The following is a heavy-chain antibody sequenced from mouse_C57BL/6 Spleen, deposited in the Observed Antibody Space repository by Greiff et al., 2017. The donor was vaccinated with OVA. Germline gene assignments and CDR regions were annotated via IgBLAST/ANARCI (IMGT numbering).Heavy chain of an antibody. Sequence: QVQLQQPGAELVKPGASVKLSCKASGYTFTSYWMHWVKQRPGQGLEWIGMIHPNSGSTNYNEKFKSKATLTVDKSSSTAYMQLSSLTSEDSAVYYCAREEGDSSGSFAYWGQGTLVTVSA. D-gene: IGHD3-2*02. V-gene: IGHV1-64*01. CDR1: GYTFTSYW. CDR3: AREEGDSSGSFAY. J-gene: IGHJ3*01. CDR2: IHPNSGST.